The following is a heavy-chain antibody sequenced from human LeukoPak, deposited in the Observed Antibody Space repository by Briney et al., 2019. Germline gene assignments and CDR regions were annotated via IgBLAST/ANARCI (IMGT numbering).Heavy chain of an antibody. D-gene: IGHD2-2*02. CDR3: ARDVAGYCSSTSCYSWFDP. V-gene: IGHV1-2*02. Sequence: ASVKVSCTASGYTFTGYYMHWVRQAPGQGLEWMGWINPNSGGTNYAQKFQGRVTMTRDTSISTAYMELSRLRSDDTAVYYCARDVAGYCSSTSCYSWFDPWGQGTLVTVSS. CDR1: GYTFTGYY. CDR2: INPNSGGT. J-gene: IGHJ5*02.